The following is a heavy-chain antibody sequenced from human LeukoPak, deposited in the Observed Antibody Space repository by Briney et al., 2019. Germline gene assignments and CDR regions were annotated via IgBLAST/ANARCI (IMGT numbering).Heavy chain of an antibody. CDR1: GFTFSSFA. V-gene: IGHV3-23*01. D-gene: IGHD2-8*02. J-gene: IGHJ4*01. CDR3: AKVHSGGYLGSEFEY. CDR2: ISGSGAST. Sequence: PGGSLRLSCAASGFTFSSFAMIWVRQAPGKGLEWVSSISGSGASTYYVDSVKGRFTISRDNSKSTLYLQMNSLRAEDTAVYFCAKVHSGGYLGSEFEYWGQGTLVTVSS.